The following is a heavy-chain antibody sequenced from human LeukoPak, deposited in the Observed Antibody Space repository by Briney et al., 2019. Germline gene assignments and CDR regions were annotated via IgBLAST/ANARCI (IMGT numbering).Heavy chain of an antibody. CDR2: ISGSGGST. J-gene: IGHJ4*02. V-gene: IGHV3-23*01. CDR3: AKDPTYYYDSSGYFYY. Sequence: GGSLRLSCAASGFTFSSYAMSWVRQAPGKGLEWVSAISGSGGSTYYADSVKGRFTISRDNSKNTLYLQMNSLRAEDTAVYYCAKDPTYYYDSSGYFYYRGQGTLVTVSS. D-gene: IGHD3-22*01. CDR1: GFTFSSYA.